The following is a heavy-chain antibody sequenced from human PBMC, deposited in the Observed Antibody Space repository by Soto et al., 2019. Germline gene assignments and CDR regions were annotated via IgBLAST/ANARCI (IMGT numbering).Heavy chain of an antibody. V-gene: IGHV3-20*04. CDR3: ARGGATARSYFYMDV. CDR1: GFTFDDYG. CDR2: VNWNGGTT. J-gene: IGHJ6*03. D-gene: IGHD1-26*01. Sequence: EVRLVESGGGAVRPGGSLRLSCEASGFTFDDYGMTWVRQAPGKGLEWVSGVNWNGGTTGYADSVKGRFTISRDNAKNQLFWQMNSLRADDTAFYYCARGGATARSYFYMDVWANGTTVTV.